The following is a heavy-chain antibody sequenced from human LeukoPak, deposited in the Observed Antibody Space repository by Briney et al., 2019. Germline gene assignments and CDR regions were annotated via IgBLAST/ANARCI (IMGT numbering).Heavy chain of an antibody. CDR1: GFTFSSYA. CDR2: ISGSGGST. Sequence: GGSLRLSCAASGFTFSSYAMSWVRQAPGKGLEWVSAISGSGGSTYYADSVKGRFTISRDNSKNMMYLQMNSLRAEDTAVYYCASASSHRIAAGGDYWGHGTLVTVSS. V-gene: IGHV3-23*01. D-gene: IGHD6-13*01. CDR3: ASASSHRIAAGGDY. J-gene: IGHJ4*01.